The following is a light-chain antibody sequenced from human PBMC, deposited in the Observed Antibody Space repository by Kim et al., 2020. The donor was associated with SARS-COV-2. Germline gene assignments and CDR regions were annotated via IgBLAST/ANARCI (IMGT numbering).Light chain of an antibody. CDR1: RRINNY. CDR3: QQSYTTPYT. J-gene: IGKJ2*01. Sequence: SAPVRDRVTLPGRASRRINNYLTWCQQKLGKRSKLLIYTAARLQGGIPSRFSSSGSGTEFTITISSRQPEDLATYYGQQSYTTPYTFGEGTRREI. CDR2: TAA. V-gene: IGKV1-39*01.